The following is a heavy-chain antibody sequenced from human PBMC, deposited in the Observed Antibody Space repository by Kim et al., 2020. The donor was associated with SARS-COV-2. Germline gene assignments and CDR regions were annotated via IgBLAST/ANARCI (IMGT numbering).Heavy chain of an antibody. CDR2: IYTSGST. D-gene: IGHD6-6*01. J-gene: IGHJ4*02. Sequence: SETLSLTCTVSGGSISSYYWSWIRQPAGKGLEWIGRIYTSGSTNYNPSLKSRVTMSVDTSKNQFSLKLSSVTAADTAVYYCAGDGIAARPRAHFDYWGQGTLVTVSS. CDR3: AGDGIAARPRAHFDY. CDR1: GGSISSYY. V-gene: IGHV4-4*07.